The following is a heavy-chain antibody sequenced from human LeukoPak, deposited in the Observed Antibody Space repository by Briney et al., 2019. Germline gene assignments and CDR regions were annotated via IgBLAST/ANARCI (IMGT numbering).Heavy chain of an antibody. J-gene: IGHJ4*02. V-gene: IGHV3-30-3*01. CDR3: ARGNLYTAATIEDY. CDR1: GFDFSRYV. CDR2: ISPEGYMK. D-gene: IGHD3-16*01. Sequence: PGGSLRPSCAASGFDFSRYVIHWVRQGPGKGLEWVAVISPEGYMKDYADSVKGRFTVSRDNSKNTVYLQMNSLSAEDTSRYYCARGNLYTAATIEDYWGQGTLVTVSS.